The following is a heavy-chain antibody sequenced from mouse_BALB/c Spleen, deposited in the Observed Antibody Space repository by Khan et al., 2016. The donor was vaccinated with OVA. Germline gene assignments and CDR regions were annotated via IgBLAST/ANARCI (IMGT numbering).Heavy chain of an antibody. V-gene: IGHV3-2*02. CDR1: GYSITSDYA. CDR2: ISYSGNT. Sequence: LVESGPGLVKPSQSLSLTCTVTGYSITSDYAWNWIRQFPGNKLEWMGFISYSGNTNHNPSLKSRISITRDTSKNQFCLQLNAVTTEDTATYYCARVYGGDFDYWGQGTTLTVSS. J-gene: IGHJ2*01. CDR3: ARVYGGDFDY. D-gene: IGHD1-1*01.